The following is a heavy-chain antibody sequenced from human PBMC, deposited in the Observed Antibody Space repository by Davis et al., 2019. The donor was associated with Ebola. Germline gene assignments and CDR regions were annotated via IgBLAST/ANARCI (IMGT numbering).Heavy chain of an antibody. D-gene: IGHD1-26*01. J-gene: IGHJ4*02. CDR2: IYPGDSDT. CDR1: AYSFTSYW. CDR3: ARQGPVGAIAPFDY. Sequence: GESLKISCTASAYSFTSYWIGWLRQMPGKGLEWMGIIYPGDSDTRYSPSFQGQVTISADKSISTAYLQWSSLKASDTAMYYCARQGPVGAIAPFDYWGQGTLVTVSS. V-gene: IGHV5-51*01.